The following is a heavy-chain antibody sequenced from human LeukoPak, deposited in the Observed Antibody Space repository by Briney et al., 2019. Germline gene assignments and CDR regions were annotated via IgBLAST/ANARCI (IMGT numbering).Heavy chain of an antibody. CDR1: GFTVSSNY. CDR3: ARGGPAAFDY. J-gene: IGHJ4*02. D-gene: IGHD2-2*01. CDR2: IYSGGST. Sequence: PGGSLRLSCAASGFTVSSNYMSWVRQAPGKGLEWVSVIYSGGSTYYADSVKGRFTISRDNAKNSLYLQMDSLRAEDTAVYYCARGGPAAFDYWGQGTLVTVSS. V-gene: IGHV3-53*01.